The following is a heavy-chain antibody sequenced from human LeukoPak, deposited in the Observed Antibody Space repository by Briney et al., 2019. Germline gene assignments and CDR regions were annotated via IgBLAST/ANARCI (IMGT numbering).Heavy chain of an antibody. Sequence: SSETLSLTCTVSGGSISSSSYYWSWIRQPAGKGLECIGRIYTSGSTNYNPSLKSRVTISVDTSKNQFSLKLSSVTAADTAVYYCATEKMVRGVGYYFDYWGQGTLVTVSS. CDR1: GGSISSSSYY. V-gene: IGHV4-61*02. CDR3: ATEKMVRGVGYYFDY. CDR2: IYTSGST. D-gene: IGHD3-10*01. J-gene: IGHJ4*02.